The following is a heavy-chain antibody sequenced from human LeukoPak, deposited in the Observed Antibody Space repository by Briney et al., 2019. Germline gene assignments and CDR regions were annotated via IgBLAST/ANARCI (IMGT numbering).Heavy chain of an antibody. Sequence: SETLSLTCTVSGGSISSSSYYWSWIRQPPGQGLEWVGYIYYRGSTNYNPSLKSRVTISVDTSKNQFSLKLNSVTAADTAVYYCARRRYSGSYGSAFDIWGQGTMVTVSS. CDR2: IYYRGST. J-gene: IGHJ3*02. CDR3: ARRRYSGSYGSAFDI. CDR1: GGSISSSSYY. D-gene: IGHD1-26*01. V-gene: IGHV4-61*01.